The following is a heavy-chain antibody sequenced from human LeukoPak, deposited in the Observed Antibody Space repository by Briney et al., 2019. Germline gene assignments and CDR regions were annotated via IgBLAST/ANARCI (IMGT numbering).Heavy chain of an antibody. CDR3: ARERYCSGGSCYPDAFDI. J-gene: IGHJ3*02. V-gene: IGHV3-74*01. D-gene: IGHD2-15*01. CDR1: GFTFSSYW. CDR2: INSDGSST. Sequence: GGSLRLSCAASGFTFSSYWMHWVRQAPGKGLVWVSRINSDGSSTSYADSVKGRFTISRDNAKNTLYLQMNSLRAEDTAVYYCARERYCSGGSCYPDAFDIWGQGTMVTVSS.